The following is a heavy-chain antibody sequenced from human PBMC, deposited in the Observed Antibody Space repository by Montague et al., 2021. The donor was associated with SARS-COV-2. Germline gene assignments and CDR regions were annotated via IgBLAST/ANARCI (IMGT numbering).Heavy chain of an antibody. D-gene: IGHD2-2*01. CDR3: ARVPYRLLFVPRYYGMDV. V-gene: IGHV4-34*01. J-gene: IGHJ6*02. CDR1: GGFISSSY. CDR2: ISHSGST. Sequence: SETLSLTCTVPGGFISSSYWSRIRQPPGEGLEWIAEISHSGSTSYNPSLKSRVTISVDTSKNQFSLKLSSATAADTAVYYCARVPYRLLFVPRYYGMDVWGQGTTVTVSS.